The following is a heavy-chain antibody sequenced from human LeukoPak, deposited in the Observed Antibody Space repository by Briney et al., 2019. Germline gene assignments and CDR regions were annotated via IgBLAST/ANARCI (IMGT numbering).Heavy chain of an antibody. D-gene: IGHD3-22*01. CDR1: GFTFDDYA. V-gene: IGHV3-9*01. CDR3: GKDSGYYYDSSGYLGDY. CDR2: ISWNSGSI. Sequence: GGSLRLSCAASGFTFDDYAMHWVRQAPGKGLEWVSGISWNSGSIGYADSVKGRFTISRDNAKNSLYLQMNSLRAEDTALYYCGKDSGYYYDSSGYLGDYWGQGALVTVSS. J-gene: IGHJ4*02.